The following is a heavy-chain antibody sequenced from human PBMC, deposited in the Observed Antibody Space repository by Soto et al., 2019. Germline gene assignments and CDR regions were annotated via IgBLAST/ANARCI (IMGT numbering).Heavy chain of an antibody. CDR1: GYTFTSYA. V-gene: IGHV1-3*01. CDR2: INAGNGNT. Sequence: GASVKVSCKASGYTFTSYAMHWVRQAPGQRLEWMGWINAGNGNTKYSQKFQGRVTITRDTSATTAYMDLNSLRSEDTAVYYCATGGAAAAGLFYLDSWGQGTLVTVSS. J-gene: IGHJ4*02. D-gene: IGHD6-13*01. CDR3: ATGGAAAAGLFYLDS.